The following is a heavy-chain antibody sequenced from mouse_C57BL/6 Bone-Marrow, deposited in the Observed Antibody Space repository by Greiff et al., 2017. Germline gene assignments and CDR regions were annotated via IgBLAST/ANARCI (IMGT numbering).Heavy chain of an antibody. J-gene: IGHJ2*01. D-gene: IGHD4-1*01. V-gene: IGHV5-4*03. CDR1: GFTFSSYA. CDR3: ARNWDLDY. Sequence: EVKLMESGGGLVKPGGSLKLSCAASGFTFSSYAMSWVRQTPEKRLEWVATISDGGSYTYYPDNVKGRFTISRDNAKNNLYLQISHLKSEDTAMYYCARNWDLDYWGQGTTLTVSS. CDR2: ISDGGSYT.